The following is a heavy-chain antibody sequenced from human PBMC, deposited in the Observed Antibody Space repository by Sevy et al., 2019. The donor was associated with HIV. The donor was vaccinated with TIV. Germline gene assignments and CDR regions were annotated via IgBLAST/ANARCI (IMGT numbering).Heavy chain of an antibody. V-gene: IGHV3-33*07. D-gene: IGHD3-10*01. J-gene: IGHJ3*02. CDR2: IWYDGSKE. CDR3: ARTSGNDALDI. CDR1: GFTFRSYG. Sequence: GGSLRLSCVASGFTFRSYGMYWVRQAPGKGLEWVAGIWYDGSKESYGDSVKGRFTISRDNSKKTLYLQLNSLRAEDTSTYYCARTSGNDALDIWGQGTMVTVSS.